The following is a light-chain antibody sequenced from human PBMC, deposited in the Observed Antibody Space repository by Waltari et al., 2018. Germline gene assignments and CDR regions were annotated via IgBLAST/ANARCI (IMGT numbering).Light chain of an antibody. Sequence: DIQMTQSPSPPSASVGDRVTITCQASQDIKKYLNWYQQRPGKAPKLLICDADNLETGVPSRFSGSGSGTDFSFTISSLQPEDIATYYCQQFYDLPITFGQGTRLEIK. V-gene: IGKV1-33*01. CDR3: QQFYDLPIT. CDR1: QDIKKY. CDR2: DAD. J-gene: IGKJ5*01.